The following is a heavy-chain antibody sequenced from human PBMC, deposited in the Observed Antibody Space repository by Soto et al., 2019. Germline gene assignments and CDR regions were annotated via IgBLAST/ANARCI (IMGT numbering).Heavy chain of an antibody. CDR3: ASGASRWYPYFFDS. Sequence: QAQVVQSGSEVRKPGSSVKLSCKASEGTFNSYAIAWVRQAPGQGLEWMGGIIPYYNTLNYAQKFQDRVTITADDSTNTVYMELSSLRSDDTAVYFCASGASRWYPYFFDSWAQGTLVTVSS. D-gene: IGHD6-13*01. V-gene: IGHV1-69*01. CDR2: IIPYYNTL. J-gene: IGHJ4*02. CDR1: EGTFNSYA.